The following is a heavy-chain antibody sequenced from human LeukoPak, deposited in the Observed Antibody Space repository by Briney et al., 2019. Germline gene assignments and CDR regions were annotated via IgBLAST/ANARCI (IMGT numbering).Heavy chain of an antibody. CDR2: VSNDGNNK. CDR1: GFTFSTYP. D-gene: IGHD3-9*01. Sequence: GGFLRFSCAASGFTFSTYPMHWVRQAAGKGLEWVAVVSNDGNNKYYAASVWGRFTISRDSSKYTLYLQMDSLRADDTAVYYCATENYDVLTGTPWNGMDFWGQGTTVIVSS. J-gene: IGHJ6*02. CDR3: ATENYDVLTGTPWNGMDF. V-gene: IGHV3-30-3*01.